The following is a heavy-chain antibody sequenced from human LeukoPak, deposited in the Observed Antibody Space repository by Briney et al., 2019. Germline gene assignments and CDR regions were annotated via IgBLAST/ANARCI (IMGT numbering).Heavy chain of an antibody. D-gene: IGHD3-3*01. CDR3: AKTGEPYYDFWSGYSVSYYFDY. J-gene: IGHJ4*02. Sequence: GGSLRLSXAASGFTFSSYAMSWVRQAPGKGLEWVSAISGSGGSTYYADSVKGRFTISRDNSKNTLYLQMNSLRAEGTAVYYCAKTGEPYYDFWSGYSVSYYFDYWGQGTLVTVSS. V-gene: IGHV3-23*01. CDR2: ISGSGGST. CDR1: GFTFSSYA.